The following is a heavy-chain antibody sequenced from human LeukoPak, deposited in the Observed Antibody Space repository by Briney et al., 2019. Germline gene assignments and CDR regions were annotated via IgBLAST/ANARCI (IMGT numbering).Heavy chain of an antibody. J-gene: IGHJ4*02. CDR1: GFPFETNA. V-gene: IGHV3-23*01. CDR3: AKDWIQFNRVFDCFDS. D-gene: IGHD5-18*01. Sequence: GGSLRLSCATSGFPFETNALSWVRQAPGKGLEWVATIGNTETFYADSVTGRFTISRDNSKNTVNLQMNRLRVEDTAIYYCAKDWIQFNRVFDCFDSWGQGTLVTVSS. CDR2: IGNTET.